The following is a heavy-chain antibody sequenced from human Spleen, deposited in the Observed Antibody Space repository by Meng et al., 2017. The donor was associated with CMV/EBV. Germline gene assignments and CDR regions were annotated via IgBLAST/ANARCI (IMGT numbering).Heavy chain of an antibody. CDR1: VSIHSAA. V-gene: IGHV6-1*01. Sequence: VSIHSAAWHWIRQSPSRGLEWLGKTFHRSTWYNDYAISVKSRLTINPDTSKNQFSLHLKSVTPEDTAVYYCARVSGGYNYGTFDYWGRGTLVTVSS. J-gene: IGHJ4*02. D-gene: IGHD5-18*01. CDR3: ARVSGGYNYGTFDY. CDR2: TFHRSTWYN.